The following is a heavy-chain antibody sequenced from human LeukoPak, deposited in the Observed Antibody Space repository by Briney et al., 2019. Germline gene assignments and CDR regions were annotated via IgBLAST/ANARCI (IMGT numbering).Heavy chain of an antibody. CDR1: GYSFSTYW. CDR2: IYPGDSDT. Sequence: GESLKISCKASGYSFSTYWIGWVRQMPGKGLEWMGIIYPGDSDTRYSPSFQGQVTISADKSISTAYLQWSSLKASDTAMYFCAGRGVRYEWFDPWGQGTQVTVSS. D-gene: IGHD2-8*01. J-gene: IGHJ5*02. CDR3: AGRGVRYEWFDP. V-gene: IGHV5-51*01.